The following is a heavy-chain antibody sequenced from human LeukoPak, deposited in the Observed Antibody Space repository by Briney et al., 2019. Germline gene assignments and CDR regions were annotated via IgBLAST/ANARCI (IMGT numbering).Heavy chain of an antibody. CDR2: IIPILGIA. CDR1: GGTFSSYA. J-gene: IGHJ3*02. D-gene: IGHD3-10*01. Sequence: ASVKVSCKASGGTFSSYAISWVRQAPGQGLEWMGRIIPILGIANYAQKFQGRVTITADKSTSTAYLQWSSLKASDTAMYYCARPPSGSFDAFDIWGQGTMVTVSS. CDR3: ARPPSGSFDAFDI. V-gene: IGHV1-69*04.